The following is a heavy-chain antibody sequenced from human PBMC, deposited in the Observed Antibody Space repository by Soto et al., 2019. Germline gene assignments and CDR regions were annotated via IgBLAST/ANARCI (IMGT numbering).Heavy chain of an antibody. J-gene: IGHJ5*02. D-gene: IGHD1-1*01. CDR1: GGTFRNSA. CDR3: ATDMSGAHDGWFDP. V-gene: IGHV1-69*13. CDR2: IIPIFTTA. Sequence: SVKVSCKASGGTFRNSAISWVRQAPGQGLEWMGGIIPIFTTANYAQKFQGRVTITADASTSTAYMELSSLRSEDTAVYYCATDMSGAHDGWFDPWGQGTLVTVSS.